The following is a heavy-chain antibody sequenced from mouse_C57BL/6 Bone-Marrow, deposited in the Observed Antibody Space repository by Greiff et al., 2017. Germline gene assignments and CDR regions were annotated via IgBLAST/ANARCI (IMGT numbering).Heavy chain of an antibody. CDR3: ASLLWLQDYAMDY. D-gene: IGHD2-2*01. V-gene: IGHV14-2*01. J-gene: IGHJ4*01. CDR2: IDPEDGET. CDR1: GFNIKDYY. Sequence: VQLQQSGAELVKPGASVKLSCTASGFNIKDYYMHWVKQRTEQGLEWIGRIDPEDGETKYAPKFQGKATITADTPSNTAYLQLSSLTSEYTAVYYCASLLWLQDYAMDYWGQGTSVTVSS.